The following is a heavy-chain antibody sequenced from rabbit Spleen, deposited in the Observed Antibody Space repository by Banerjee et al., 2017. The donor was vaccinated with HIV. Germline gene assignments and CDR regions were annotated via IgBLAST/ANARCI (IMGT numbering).Heavy chain of an antibody. V-gene: IGHV1S40*01. D-gene: IGHD4-1*01. J-gene: IGHJ4*01. CDR1: GFSFSSSHY. CDR3: VREVAAKFGL. CDR2: IDAGSRGST. Sequence: QSLEESGGGLVQPEGSLTLTCTASGFSFSSSHYMCWVRQAPGKGLEWIACIDAGSRGSTYYASWVNGRFTISSHNAQNTLYLQLNSLTAADTATYFCVREVAAKFGLWGQGTLVTVS.